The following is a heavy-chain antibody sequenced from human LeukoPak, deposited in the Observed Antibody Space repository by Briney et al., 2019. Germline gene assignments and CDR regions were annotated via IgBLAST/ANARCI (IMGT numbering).Heavy chain of an antibody. J-gene: IGHJ4*02. CDR1: GFTLSCYV. CDR2: ISDSGTST. Sequence: PGGSLRLSCAASGFTLSCYVMIWGRQAPGKGLEWVSLISDSGTSTYYPDSVKGRFTISRDNSKSTVYLQMNSLRAEDTAVYYCAKGVSGYGSARPFDYWGQGTLVTVSS. CDR3: AKGVSGYGSARPFDY. D-gene: IGHD3-10*01. V-gene: IGHV3-23*01.